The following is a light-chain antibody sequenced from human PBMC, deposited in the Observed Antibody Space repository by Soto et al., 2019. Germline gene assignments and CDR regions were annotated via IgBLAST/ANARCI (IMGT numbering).Light chain of an antibody. CDR1: SSDVGGYDY. V-gene: IGLV2-8*01. Sequence: QSVLTQPPSSSGSPGQSVTISCTVTSSDVGGYDYVSCYQQHPGKAPKLMIYEVTKRPSVVTDRFSGSKSGNTASLTVSGLQAEDEADYYCSSYAGSNNFVFGTGTKVTVL. J-gene: IGLJ1*01. CDR2: EVT. CDR3: SSYAGSNNFV.